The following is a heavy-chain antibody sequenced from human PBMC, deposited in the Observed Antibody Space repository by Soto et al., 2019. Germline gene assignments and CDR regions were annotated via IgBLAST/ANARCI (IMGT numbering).Heavy chain of an antibody. CDR3: SRQGFGALHGLVDV. CDR2: VHDSGAY. V-gene: IGHV4-59*08. J-gene: IGHJ6*02. Sequence: QVPLQESGPGLVKPSETLSLSCTVSGGSISNYYWSWFRQTPGKGLEWIGYVHDSGAYNYNPSLKGRVAISLAPSKSQFPLKLTSATATETAVYYCSRQGFGALHGLVDVWCQGTTVTFSS. D-gene: IGHD3-10*01. CDR1: GGSISNYY.